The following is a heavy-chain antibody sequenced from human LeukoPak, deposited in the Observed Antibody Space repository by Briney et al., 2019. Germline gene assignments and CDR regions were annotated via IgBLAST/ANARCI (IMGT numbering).Heavy chain of an antibody. J-gene: IGHJ4*02. CDR1: GYSFTSYW. CDR2: IYPSDSDT. CDR3: ARSPYGYCTNGVCYAVDY. D-gene: IGHD2-8*01. V-gene: IGHV5-51*01. Sequence: GESLKISCKGSGYSFTSYWIGWVRQMPGKGLEWMGIIYPSDSDTRYSPSFQGQVTISADKSITTAYLQWSSLKASDTAMYYCARSPYGYCTNGVCYAVDYWGQGTLVTVSS.